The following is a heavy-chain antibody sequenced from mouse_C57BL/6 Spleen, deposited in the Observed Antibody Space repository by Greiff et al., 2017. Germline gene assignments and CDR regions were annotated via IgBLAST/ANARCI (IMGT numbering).Heavy chain of an antibody. Sequence: QVQLQQPGTELVKPGASVKLSCKASGYTFTSYWMHWVKQRPGQGLEWIGNINPSNGGTNYNEKFKSKATLTVDKSSSTAYMQLSSLTSEDSAVYYCATSTGYYGRDYYAMDYWGQGTSVTVSS. CDR1: GYTFTSYW. CDR2: INPSNGGT. CDR3: ATSTGYYGRDYYAMDY. V-gene: IGHV1-53*01. D-gene: IGHD1-2*01. J-gene: IGHJ4*01.